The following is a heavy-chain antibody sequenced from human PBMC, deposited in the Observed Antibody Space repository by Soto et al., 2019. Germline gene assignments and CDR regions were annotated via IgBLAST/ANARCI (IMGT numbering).Heavy chain of an antibody. CDR1: GYTFTSYY. CDR2: INPSGGST. V-gene: IGHV1-46*01. D-gene: IGHD1-26*01. J-gene: IGHJ6*02. Sequence: QVQLVQSGAEVKKPGASVKVSCKASGYTFTSYYMHWVRQAPGQGLEWMGIINPSGGSTSYAQKFQGRVTMTRDTSTSTGYMELSSLRSEDTAVYYCARDQRAATRGYYYYGMDVWGQGTTVTVSS. CDR3: ARDQRAATRGYYYYGMDV.